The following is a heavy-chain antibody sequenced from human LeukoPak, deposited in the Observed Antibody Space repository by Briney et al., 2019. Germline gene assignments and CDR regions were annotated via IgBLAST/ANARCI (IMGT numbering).Heavy chain of an antibody. CDR3: ATIYYDVLTTYYDYFNY. V-gene: IGHV4-61*08. CDR1: GASVSTGDYY. J-gene: IGHJ4*02. D-gene: IGHD3-9*01. Sequence: SETLSLTCTVSGASVSTGDYYWNWIRQPPGKGPERIGYMHYSGSTNYNPSLKSRVTISVDTSKNQFSLKLTSITSADTAVYYCATIYYDVLTTYYDYFNYWGQGTLVTVSS. CDR2: MHYSGST.